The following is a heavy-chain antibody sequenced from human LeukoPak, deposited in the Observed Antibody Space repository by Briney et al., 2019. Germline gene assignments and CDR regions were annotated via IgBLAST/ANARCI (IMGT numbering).Heavy chain of an antibody. CDR1: GGSISSYY. V-gene: IGHV4-59*08. Sequence: SETLSLTCTVSGGSISSYYWSWIRQPPGKGLEWIGYIYYSGSTNYNPSLKSRVTISVDTSKNQFSLKLSSVTAADTAVYYCARREVYNWFDPWGREPWSPSPQ. CDR2: IYYSGST. CDR3: ARREVYNWFDP. J-gene: IGHJ5*02.